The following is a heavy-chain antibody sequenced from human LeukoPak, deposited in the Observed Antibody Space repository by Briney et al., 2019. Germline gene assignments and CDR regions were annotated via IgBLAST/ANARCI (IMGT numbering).Heavy chain of an antibody. CDR1: GFTFSDYY. CDR2: ISSSGSTI. CDR3: ARSPSYDYGDSEDFDY. J-gene: IGHJ4*02. V-gene: IGHV3-11*01. Sequence: TGGSLRLSCAASGFTFSDYYMSWIRQAPGKGLEWVSYISSSGSTIYYADSVKGRFTISRDNAKNSLYLQVNSLRAEDTAVYYCARSPSYDYGDSEDFDYWGQGTLVTVSS. D-gene: IGHD4-17*01.